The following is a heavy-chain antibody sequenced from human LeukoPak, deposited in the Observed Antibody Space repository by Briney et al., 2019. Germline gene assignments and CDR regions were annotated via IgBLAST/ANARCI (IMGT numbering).Heavy chain of an antibody. J-gene: IGHJ6*02. V-gene: IGHV4-59*12. Sequence: PSETLSLTCTVSGGSISSYYWSWIRQPPGKGLEWIGYIYYSGSTNYNPSLKSRVTISVDTSKNQFSLKLSSVTAADTAVYYCARGRGKDWNYYYYGMDVWGQGTTVTVSS. CDR2: IYYSGST. CDR3: ARGRGKDWNYYYYGMDV. D-gene: IGHD3/OR15-3a*01. CDR1: GGSISSYY.